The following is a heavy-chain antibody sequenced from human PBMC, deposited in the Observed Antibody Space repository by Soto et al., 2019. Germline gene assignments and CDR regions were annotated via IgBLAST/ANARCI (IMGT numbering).Heavy chain of an antibody. CDR2: INHSVST. V-gene: IGHV4-34*01. Sequence: QVQLQQWGAGLLKPSETLSLTCAVYGGSFSGYYWSWIRQPPGKGLEWIGEINHSVSTNYNPSLKSRVTISVDTSKNQFSLKLSSVTAADTAVYYCARGGIVVVVAALIRPKWFDTWGQGTLVTVSS. CDR1: GGSFSGYY. D-gene: IGHD2-15*01. CDR3: ARGGIVVVVAALIRPKWFDT. J-gene: IGHJ5*02.